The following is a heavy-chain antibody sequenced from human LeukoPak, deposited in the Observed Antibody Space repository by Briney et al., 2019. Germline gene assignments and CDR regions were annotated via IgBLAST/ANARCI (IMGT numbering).Heavy chain of an antibody. Sequence: SETLSLTCSVSGGSLSSDNYYWNWIRQPAGKGLEWIGRVYTTGSTNYNPSLKSRVTISVDTSKNQFSLKLSSVTAADTAVYYCARVGIAVAGHFDYWGQGTLVTVSS. D-gene: IGHD6-19*01. CDR3: ARVGIAVAGHFDY. CDR2: VYTTGST. CDR1: GGSLSSDNYY. V-gene: IGHV4-61*02. J-gene: IGHJ4*02.